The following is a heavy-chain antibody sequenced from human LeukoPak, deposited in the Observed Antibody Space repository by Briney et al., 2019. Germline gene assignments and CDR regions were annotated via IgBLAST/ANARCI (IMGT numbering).Heavy chain of an antibody. Sequence: SETLSLTCTVSGGSISTNSNYWGWIRQPPGKGLEWIGSIYYSGNTYYNPSLQSRLTASIDTSKNQFSLKLSSVTAADTAVYYCARATDYSNWGKGTTVTDSS. J-gene: IGHJ6*04. CDR1: GGSISTNSNY. D-gene: IGHD3-16*01. CDR3: ARATDYSN. V-gene: IGHV4-39*01. CDR2: IYYSGNT.